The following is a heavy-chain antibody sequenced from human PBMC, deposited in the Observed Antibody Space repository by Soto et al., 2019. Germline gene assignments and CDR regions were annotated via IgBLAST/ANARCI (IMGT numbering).Heavy chain of an antibody. CDR1: GFTFSRHW. Sequence: GGSLRLSCAASGFTFSRHWMTWVRQAPGKGLEYVANIKEDGSQKYYVDSVKGRFTISRDNAKNSVYLEMNSLRAEDTALYYCARDTYGDYGQVLDYWGQGTLVTVSS. V-gene: IGHV3-7*01. D-gene: IGHD4-17*01. CDR2: IKEDGSQK. J-gene: IGHJ4*02. CDR3: ARDTYGDYGQVLDY.